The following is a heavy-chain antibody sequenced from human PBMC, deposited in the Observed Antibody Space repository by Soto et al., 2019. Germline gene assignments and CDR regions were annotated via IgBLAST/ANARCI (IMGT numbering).Heavy chain of an antibody. V-gene: IGHV3-30*03. J-gene: IGHJ5*02. D-gene: IGHD3-10*01. Sequence: QVQLVESGGGVVQPGRSLRLSCAASGFTFSSYGMHWVRQAPGKGLEWVAVISYDGSNKYYADSVKGRFTISRDNSKNTLYLQMNSLRAEDTAVYYCAAGSGILNTWGQGTRVTVSS. CDR2: ISYDGSNK. CDR3: AAGSGILNT. CDR1: GFTFSSYG.